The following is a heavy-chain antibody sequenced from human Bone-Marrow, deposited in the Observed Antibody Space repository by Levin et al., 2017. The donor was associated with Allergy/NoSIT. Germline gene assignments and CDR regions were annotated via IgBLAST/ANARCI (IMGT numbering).Heavy chain of an antibody. Sequence: PSETLSLTCTVSGGSISSSSYYWGWIRQPPGKGLEWIGSIYYSGSTYYNPSLKSRVTISVDTSKNQFSLKLSSVTAADTAVYYCAREVVTMVRGESGFDPWGQGTLVTVSS. CDR3: AREVVTMVRGESGFDP. CDR2: IYYSGST. J-gene: IGHJ5*02. V-gene: IGHV4-39*07. D-gene: IGHD3-10*01. CDR1: GGSISSSSYY.